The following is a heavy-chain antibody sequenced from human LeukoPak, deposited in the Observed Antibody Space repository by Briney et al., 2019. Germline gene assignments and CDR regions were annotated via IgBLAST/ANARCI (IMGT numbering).Heavy chain of an antibody. D-gene: IGHD4-17*01. J-gene: IGHJ3*02. CDR2: ISYDGSNK. V-gene: IGHV3-30*18. CDR3: AKALTTVTTRNAFDI. Sequence: PGGSLRLSCAASGFTFSSYGMHWVRQAPGKGLEWVAVISYDGSNKYYADSVKGRFTISRDNSKNTLYLQMNSLRAEDTAVYYCAKALTTVTTRNAFDIWGQGTMVTVSS. CDR1: GFTFSSYG.